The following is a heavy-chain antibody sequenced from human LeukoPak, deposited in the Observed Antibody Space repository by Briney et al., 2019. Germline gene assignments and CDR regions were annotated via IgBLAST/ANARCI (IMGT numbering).Heavy chain of an antibody. J-gene: IGHJ6*03. CDR2: INHSGST. D-gene: IGHD6-13*01. CDR1: GGSFSGYY. Sequence: SETLSLTCAVYGGSFSGYYWSWIRQPPGKGLEWIGEINHSGSTNYNPSLKSRVTISVDTSKNQFSLKPSSVTAADTAVYYCARGRSSSWSGYYYYYMDVWGKGTTVTVSS. V-gene: IGHV4-34*01. CDR3: ARGRSSSWSGYYYYYMDV.